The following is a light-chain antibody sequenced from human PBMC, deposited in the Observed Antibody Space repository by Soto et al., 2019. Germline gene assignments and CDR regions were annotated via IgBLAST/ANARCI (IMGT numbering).Light chain of an antibody. CDR2: GAS. V-gene: IGKV3-20*01. J-gene: IGKJ1*01. CDR1: QTVTSNY. Sequence: EIVLTQSPGTLSLSPGARDPLSCGASQTVTSNYLAWYQQKPGQAPRLLIFGASIRVTGIPDRFIGSGSGTDFTLTISRLEPEDFAVYYCQHYVTSLTTVGQGTKVDI. CDR3: QHYVTSLTT.